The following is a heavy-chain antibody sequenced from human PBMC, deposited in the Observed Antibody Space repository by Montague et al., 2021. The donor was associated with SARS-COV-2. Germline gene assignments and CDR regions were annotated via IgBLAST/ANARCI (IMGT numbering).Heavy chain of an antibody. CDR2: IYYSGST. CDR1: GGSISSYY. J-gene: IGHJ3*02. V-gene: IGHV4-59*01. Sequence: SETLSLTCTVSGGSISSYYWSWIRQPPGKGLEWIGYIYYSGSTDYNPSLTSRVTISVDTSKNQFSLKLSSVTAAATAVCYCARVRGNTIFGVVIISAFDIWGQGTMVTVSS. CDR3: ARVRGNTIFGVVIISAFDI. D-gene: IGHD3-3*01.